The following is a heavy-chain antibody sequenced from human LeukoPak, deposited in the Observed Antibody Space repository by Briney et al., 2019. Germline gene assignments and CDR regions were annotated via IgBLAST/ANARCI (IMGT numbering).Heavy chain of an antibody. D-gene: IGHD3-22*01. Sequence: PGGSLRLFCAASGFTFSSYAMSWVRQAPGKGLEWVSAISGSGGSTYYADSVKGRFTISRDNSKNTLYLQMNSLRAEDTAVYYCAKDLSGVVVILDYWGQGTLVTVSS. J-gene: IGHJ4*02. CDR2: ISGSGGST. CDR1: GFTFSSYA. CDR3: AKDLSGVVVILDY. V-gene: IGHV3-23*01.